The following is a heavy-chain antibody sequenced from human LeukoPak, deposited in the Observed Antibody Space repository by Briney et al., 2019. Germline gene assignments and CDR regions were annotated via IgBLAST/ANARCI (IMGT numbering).Heavy chain of an antibody. Sequence: GGSLRLSCAASGFTFSSYAMSWVRQAPGKGLEWVSGISGSGGSTYYADSVKGRFTISRDNSKNTLYLQMNSLRAEDTALKFCAKLPIVVVVAATWWFDPWGQGTLVTVSS. J-gene: IGHJ5*02. CDR2: ISGSGGST. V-gene: IGHV3-23*01. D-gene: IGHD2-15*01. CDR1: GFTFSSYA. CDR3: AKLPIVVVVAATWWFDP.